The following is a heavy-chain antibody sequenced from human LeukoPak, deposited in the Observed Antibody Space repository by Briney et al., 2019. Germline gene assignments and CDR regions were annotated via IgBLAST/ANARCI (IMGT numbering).Heavy chain of an antibody. Sequence: PSETLSLTCTVSGGSISSSSYYWGWIRQPPGKGLEWIGSIYYSGSTYYNPSLKSRVTISVDTSKNQFSLKLSSVTAADTAVYYCARANKPSGSYYYYYYYYYMDVWGKGTTVTISS. D-gene: IGHD3-10*01. CDR1: GGSISSSSYY. CDR2: IYYSGST. J-gene: IGHJ6*03. V-gene: IGHV4-39*07. CDR3: ARANKPSGSYYYYYYYYYMDV.